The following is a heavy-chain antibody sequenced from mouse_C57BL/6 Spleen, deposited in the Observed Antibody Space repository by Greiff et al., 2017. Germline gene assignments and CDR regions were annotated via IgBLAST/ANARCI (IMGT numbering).Heavy chain of an antibody. CDR1: GFTFNTYA. V-gene: IGHV10-3*01. J-gene: IGHJ3*01. CDR3: VRGNYGSSPAWFAY. D-gene: IGHD1-1*01. CDR2: IRSKSSNYAT. Sequence: EAGGGLVQPKGSLKLPCAALGFTFNTYAMHWVRQAPGKGLEWVARIRSKSSNYATYYADSAKDRFTISRDDSQSMLYLQINNLKTEDTAMYYCVRGNYGSSPAWFAYWGQGTLVTVSA.